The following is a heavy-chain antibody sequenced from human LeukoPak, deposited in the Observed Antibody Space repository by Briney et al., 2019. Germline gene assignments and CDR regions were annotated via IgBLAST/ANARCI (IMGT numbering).Heavy chain of an antibody. CDR3: AKGTEGYCSGTICYPFDY. D-gene: IGHD2-15*01. J-gene: IGHJ4*02. Sequence: GGSLRLSCEAPGFTFSSDAMNWVRQGPGKGLEWVSSITGSGSDTYFVDSVKGRFTISRDNSKNTLYLQLNSLRAEDTAVYYCAKGTEGYCSGTICYPFDYWGRGTLVTVSS. CDR2: ITGSGSDT. CDR1: GFTFSSDA. V-gene: IGHV3-23*01.